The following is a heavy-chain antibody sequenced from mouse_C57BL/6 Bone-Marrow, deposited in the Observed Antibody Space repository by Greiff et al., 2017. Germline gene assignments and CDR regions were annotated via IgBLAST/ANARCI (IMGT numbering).Heavy chain of an antibody. CDR2: IYPRSGNT. CDR3: ARWIYYDYDVRVYWYFDV. D-gene: IGHD2-4*01. V-gene: IGHV1-81*01. CDR1: GYTFTSYG. J-gene: IGHJ1*03. Sequence: VQLQESGAELARPGASVKLSCKASGYTFTSYGISWVKQSTGQGLEWIGEIYPRSGNTYYNEKFKGKATLTADKSSSTAYMELRSLTSEDAAVYFCARWIYYDYDVRVYWYFDVWGTGTTVTVSS.